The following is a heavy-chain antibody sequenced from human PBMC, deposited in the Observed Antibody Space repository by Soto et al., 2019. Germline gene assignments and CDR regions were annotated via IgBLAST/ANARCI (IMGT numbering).Heavy chain of an antibody. CDR2: ISAYNRKT. J-gene: IGHJ4*02. V-gene: IGHV1-18*01. Sequence: QAQLVQSGAEVKKPGASVKVSCKASGYTFTNYGISWVRQATGQGLEWMGWISAYNRKTDYAQKFQGRVIMTTDTSTSTAYMELRSLRSDDTAVYYCARDRSSSSLWGQGTLVTVSS. CDR3: ARDRSSSSL. CDR1: GYTFTNYG. D-gene: IGHD6-6*01.